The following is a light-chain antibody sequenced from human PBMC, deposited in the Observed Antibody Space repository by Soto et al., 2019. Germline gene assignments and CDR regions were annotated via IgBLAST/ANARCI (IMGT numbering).Light chain of an antibody. CDR2: EVS. J-gene: IGLJ1*01. CDR1: SSDVGGYNY. CDR3: SSYTSSTTRV. Sequence: QSVLTQPASVSGSPGQSITISCTATSSDVGGYNYVSWYQQHPGKAPKLMIYEVSNRPSGVSNRFSGSKSGNTASLTISGLQAEDEADYYCSSYTSSTTRVFGTGTKVTVL. V-gene: IGLV2-14*01.